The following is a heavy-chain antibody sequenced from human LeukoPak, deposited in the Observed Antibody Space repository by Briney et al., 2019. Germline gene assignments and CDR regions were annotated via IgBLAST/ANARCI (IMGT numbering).Heavy chain of an antibody. CDR1: GYSFTSYW. J-gene: IGHJ4*02. Sequence: GESLKIPCKGSGYSFTSYWIGWVRQMPGKGLEWMGMIYPGDSDTRYSPSFQGQVTISADKSTSTASLQWSSLKASDTAMYYCARRLCSGGSCYYFDYWGQGTLVTVSS. D-gene: IGHD2-15*01. V-gene: IGHV5-51*01. CDR2: IYPGDSDT. CDR3: ARRLCSGGSCYYFDY.